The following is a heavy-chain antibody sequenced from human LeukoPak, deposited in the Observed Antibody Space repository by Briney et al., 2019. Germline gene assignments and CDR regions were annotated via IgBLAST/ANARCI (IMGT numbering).Heavy chain of an antibody. Sequence: PAGSLRLSCAASGFTFRNYEMHWVRQAPGKGLEWVAVISCDGSYTKYGDFVKGRFTISRDNSQETVYLKMDSLRADDTAVYYCARVVGGQVWQNYFDYWGQGTLVTVSS. V-gene: IGHV3-30*03. D-gene: IGHD3-10*01. CDR3: ARVVGGQVWQNYFDY. CDR2: ISCDGSYT. CDR1: GFTFRNYE. J-gene: IGHJ4*02.